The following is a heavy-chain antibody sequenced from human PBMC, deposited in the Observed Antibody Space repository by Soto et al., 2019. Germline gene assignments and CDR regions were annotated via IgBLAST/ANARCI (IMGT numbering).Heavy chain of an antibody. CDR1: GGIFSSNT. Sequence: QVYLVQSGAEVKKPGSSVKISCKASGGIFSSNTINWVRQAAGQGLEWMGGIIPLFGTANYAETFQGRVTITADKSTTTEYMELTRLSSEDTAVYYCASKAACGGDCYAFDSWGQGLLVTVSS. CDR3: ASKAACGGDCYAFDS. J-gene: IGHJ4*02. D-gene: IGHD2-21*02. V-gene: IGHV1-69*06. CDR2: IIPLFGTA.